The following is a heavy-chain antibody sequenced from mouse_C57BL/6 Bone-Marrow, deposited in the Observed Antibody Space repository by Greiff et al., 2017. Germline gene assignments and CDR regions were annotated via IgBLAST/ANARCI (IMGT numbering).Heavy chain of an antibody. D-gene: IGHD3-1*01. CDR1: GFTFSSYG. CDR2: ISSGGSYT. V-gene: IGHV5-6*01. J-gene: IGHJ3*01. CDR3: ARRGYPWFAY. Sequence: VQLKQSGGDLVKPGGSLKLSCAASGFTFSSYGMSWVRQTPDKRLEWVATISSGGSYTYYPDSVKGRFTISRDNAKNTLYLQMSSLKSEDTAMYYCARRGYPWFAYWGQGTLVTVSA.